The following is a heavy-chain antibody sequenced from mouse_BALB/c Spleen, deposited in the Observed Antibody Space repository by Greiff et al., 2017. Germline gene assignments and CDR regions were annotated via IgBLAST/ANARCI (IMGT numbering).Heavy chain of an antibody. V-gene: IGHV1-7*01. J-gene: IGHJ4*01. CDR1: GYTFTSYW. CDR3: AREGYGNLYAMDY. Sequence: QVQLQQSGAELAKPGASVKMSCKASGYTFTSYWMHWVKQRPGQGLEWIGYINPSTGYTEYNQKFKDKATLTADKSSNTAYMQLSSLTSEDSAVYYCAREGYGNLYAMDYWGQGTSVTVSS. CDR2: INPSTGYT. D-gene: IGHD2-1*01.